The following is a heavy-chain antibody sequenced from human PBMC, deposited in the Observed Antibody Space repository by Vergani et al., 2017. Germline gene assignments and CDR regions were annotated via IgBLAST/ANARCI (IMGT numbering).Heavy chain of an antibody. J-gene: IGHJ6*02. Sequence: QLQLQESGPGLVKPSETLSLTCTVSGGSISSSSYYWGWIRQPPGKGLEWIGSIYYSGSTCYNPSIKSRVTISVDTSKNQFSLKLSSVTAADTAVYYCARPGYSSSWSYYYYGMDVWGQGTTVTVSS. CDR2: IYYSGST. CDR1: GGSISSSSYY. D-gene: IGHD6-13*01. V-gene: IGHV4-39*01. CDR3: ARPGYSSSWSYYYYGMDV.